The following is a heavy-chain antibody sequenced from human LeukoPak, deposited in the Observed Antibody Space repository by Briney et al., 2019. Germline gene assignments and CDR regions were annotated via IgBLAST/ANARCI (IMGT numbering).Heavy chain of an antibody. J-gene: IGHJ6*04. Sequence: GASVKVSCKASGYTFSSYAMNWVRQAPGQRLEWMGWINAGNGNTKYSQKFQGRVTITRDTSASTAYMELSSLRSEDTAVYYCASMYYDILTGEYDYYGMDVWGKGTTVIVSS. D-gene: IGHD3-9*01. V-gene: IGHV1-3*01. CDR3: ASMYYDILTGEYDYYGMDV. CDR2: INAGNGNT. CDR1: GYTFSSYA.